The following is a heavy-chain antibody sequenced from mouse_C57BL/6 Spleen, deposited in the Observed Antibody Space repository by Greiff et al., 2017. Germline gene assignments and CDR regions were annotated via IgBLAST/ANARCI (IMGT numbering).Heavy chain of an antibody. CDR2: IYPGDGDT. Sequence: VQLQQSGPELVKPGASVKISCKASGYAFSSSWMNWVKQRPGKGLEWIGRIYPGDGDTNYNGKFKGKATLTADKSSSTAFMQLSSLTSDDSSVYFCAGTEGYSNSEFAYWGQGTLVTVSA. V-gene: IGHV1-82*01. J-gene: IGHJ3*01. CDR1: GYAFSSSW. CDR3: AGTEGYSNSEFAY. D-gene: IGHD2-5*01.